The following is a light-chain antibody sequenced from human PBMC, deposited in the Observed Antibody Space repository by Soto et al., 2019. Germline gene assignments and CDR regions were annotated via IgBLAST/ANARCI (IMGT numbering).Light chain of an antibody. CDR3: QQSNSDPIT. Sequence: DIQTTESPSSLSASVGYTVTITGGASQDIRNHLAWFQQKQGKAPKSLIYAASGLHSGVPSQFSGSASGTEGTITISNLKTEDATTYVSQQSNSDPITFGHGTRLEIK. CDR1: QDIRNH. CDR2: AAS. J-gene: IGKJ5*01. V-gene: IGKV1-16*02.